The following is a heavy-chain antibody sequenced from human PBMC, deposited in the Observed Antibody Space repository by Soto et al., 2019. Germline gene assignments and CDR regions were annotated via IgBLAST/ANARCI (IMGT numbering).Heavy chain of an antibody. V-gene: IGHV4-30-4*01. CDR2: IYYSGST. J-gene: IGHJ4*02. CDR1: GGSISSGDYY. D-gene: IGHD3-10*01. CDR3: ARGQYGSGSFDY. Sequence: PSETLSLTCTVSGGSISSGDYYWSWIRQPPGKGLEWIGYIYYSGSTYYNPSLKSRVTISVDTSKNQFSLKLSSVTAADTAVYYCARGQYGSGSFDYWGQGTLVTVSS.